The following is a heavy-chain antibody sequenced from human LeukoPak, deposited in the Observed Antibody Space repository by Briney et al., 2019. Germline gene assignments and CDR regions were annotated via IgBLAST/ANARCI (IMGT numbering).Heavy chain of an antibody. V-gene: IGHV3-23*01. D-gene: IGHD3-10*01. J-gene: IGHJ3*02. CDR2: ISGSGGST. CDR1: GFTFSSYG. CDR3: AKGPGWFGELLTHDAFDI. Sequence: GGSLRLSCAASGFTFSSYGMHWVRQAPGKGLEWVSAISGSGGSTYYADSVKGRFTISRDNSKNTLYLQMNSLRAEDTAVYYCAKGPGWFGELLTHDAFDIWGQGTMVTVSS.